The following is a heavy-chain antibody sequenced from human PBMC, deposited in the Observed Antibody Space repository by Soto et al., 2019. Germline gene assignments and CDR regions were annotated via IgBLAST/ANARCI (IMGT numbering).Heavy chain of an antibody. CDR3: AKFRQWLGRNFDY. J-gene: IGHJ4*02. D-gene: IGHD6-19*01. V-gene: IGHV3-23*01. CDR2: ISGSGGST. Sequence: EVQLLESGGGLVQPGGSLRLSCAASGFTFSSYAMSWVRQAPGKGLEWVSAISGSGGSTYYADSVKGRFTISRDNSKNTRYLQMNSLRAEDTAVYYCAKFRQWLGRNFDYWGQGTLVTVSS. CDR1: GFTFSSYA.